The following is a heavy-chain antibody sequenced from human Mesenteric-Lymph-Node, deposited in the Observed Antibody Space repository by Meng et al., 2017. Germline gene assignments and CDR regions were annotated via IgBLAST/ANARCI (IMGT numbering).Heavy chain of an antibody. D-gene: IGHD4-17*01. CDR3: ARGPTTYFDY. Sequence: QFQLQGLGTVLVHRWDTRSLTCSVSGGSISSGDSYWSWIRQPPGKGLDWIGYIYYSGSTYYNPSLKSRVTISVDTSKNQFSLKLSSVTAADTAVYYCARGPTTYFDYWGQGTLVTVPS. V-gene: IGHV4-30-4*02. CDR2: IYYSGST. J-gene: IGHJ4*02. CDR1: GGSISSGDSY.